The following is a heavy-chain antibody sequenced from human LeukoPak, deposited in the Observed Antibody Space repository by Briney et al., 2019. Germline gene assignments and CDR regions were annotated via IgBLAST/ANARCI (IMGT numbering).Heavy chain of an antibody. CDR3: ARGCSTSTCYTSGFDY. Sequence: GASVTVSCKASGYTFTGYYIHWVRQAPGQGLEWMGWISPNSGGTNYAQKFQGRVTMTRDTSISTAYMHLSSLRSDDTSVYYCARGCSTSTCYTSGFDYWGQGTLVTVSS. J-gene: IGHJ4*02. V-gene: IGHV1-2*02. CDR1: GYTFTGYY. CDR2: ISPNSGGT. D-gene: IGHD2-2*02.